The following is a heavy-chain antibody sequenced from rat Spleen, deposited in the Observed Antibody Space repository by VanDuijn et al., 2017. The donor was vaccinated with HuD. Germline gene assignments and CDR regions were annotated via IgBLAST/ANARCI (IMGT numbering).Heavy chain of an antibody. Sequence: EVQLVESGGGLVQPGRSLKLSCVASGFTFNNYWMTWIRQSPGKGLEWVSSIKTDGGETYYPDAVKGRFTISRENAENTVYLQMNSLRSEDTATYYCVKDRDGGYAFEHWGQGVMVTVSS. CDR3: VKDRDGGYAFEH. CDR1: GFTFNNYW. V-gene: IGHV5-58*01. J-gene: IGHJ2*01. CDR2: IKTDGGET. D-gene: IGHD1-11*01.